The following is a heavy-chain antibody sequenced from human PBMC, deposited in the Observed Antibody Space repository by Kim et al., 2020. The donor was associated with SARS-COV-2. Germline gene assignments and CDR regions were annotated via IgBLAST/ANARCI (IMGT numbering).Heavy chain of an antibody. V-gene: IGHV3-49*03. CDR3: TREPYYYDSSGYDEYFQH. CDR1: GFTFGDYA. Sequence: GGSLRLSCTASGFTFGDYAMSWFRQAPGKGLEWVGFIRSKAYGGTTEYAASVKGRFTISRDDSKSIAYLQMNSLKTEDTAMYYCTREPYYYDSSGYDEYFQHWGQGTLVPVSS. J-gene: IGHJ1*01. CDR2: IRSKAYGGTT. D-gene: IGHD3-22*01.